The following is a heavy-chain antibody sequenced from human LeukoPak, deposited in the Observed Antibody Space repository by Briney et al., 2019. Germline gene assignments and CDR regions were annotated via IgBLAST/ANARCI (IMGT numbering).Heavy chain of an antibody. CDR3: AKDGYYYDSSGYPDV. D-gene: IGHD3-22*01. V-gene: IGHV3-9*01. CDR1: GFTFDDYA. J-gene: IGHJ4*02. Sequence: GRSLRLSCAASGFTFDDYAMHWVRQAPGKGLEWVSGISWNSGSIGYADSVKGRFTISRDNSKNTLYLQMNSLRAEDTAVYYCAKDGYYYDSSGYPDVWGQGTLVTVSS. CDR2: ISWNSGSI.